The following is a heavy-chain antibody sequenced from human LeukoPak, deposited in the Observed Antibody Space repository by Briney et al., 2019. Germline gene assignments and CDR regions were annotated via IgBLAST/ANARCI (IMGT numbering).Heavy chain of an antibody. V-gene: IGHV4-34*01. CDR3: ARTTEAHSWRTRYYDYYMDV. J-gene: IGHJ6*03. CDR1: GGSFSGYY. Sequence: PSETLSLTCAVYGGSFSGYYWSWIRQPPGKGLEWIGEVNHSGSTNYNPSLKSRVTISVDTSKNQFSLKLSSVTAADTAVYYCARTTEAHSWRTRYYDYYMDVWGKGTTVAVSS. D-gene: IGHD6-13*01. CDR2: VNHSGST.